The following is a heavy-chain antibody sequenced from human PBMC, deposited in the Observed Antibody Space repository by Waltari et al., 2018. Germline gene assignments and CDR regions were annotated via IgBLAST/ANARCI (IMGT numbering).Heavy chain of an antibody. J-gene: IGHJ5*01. Sequence: QLQLQESGPGLVKPSETLSLTCSVPGDSVTSVRYTWGWIRQPPRKGLEWIGIMYYRGSSYSNPSLKSRVTISVDTSKNQFSLKLSSVAAADTAVYYCARAFGSGSYAWFDSWGQGTLVTVSS. CDR1: GDSVTSVRYT. V-gene: IGHV4-39*01. CDR3: ARAFGSGSYAWFDS. D-gene: IGHD3-10*01. CDR2: MYYRGSS.